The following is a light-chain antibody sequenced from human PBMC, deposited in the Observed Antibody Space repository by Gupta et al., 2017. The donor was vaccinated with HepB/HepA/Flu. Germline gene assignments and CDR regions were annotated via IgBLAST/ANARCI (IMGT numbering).Light chain of an antibody. V-gene: IGKV4-1*01. J-gene: IGKJ2*02. CDR2: WAS. Sequence: DIVMTQSPDSLAVSLGERATINCKSSQSVLHSSNNKNYLAWYQQKPGQPPKLLIYWASTRESGVPDRFSGSGSGTDFTLTISSLQAEDVAVYYCQQEDSTPCIFGQGTKLEIK. CDR1: QSVLHSSNNKNY. CDR3: QQEDSTPCI.